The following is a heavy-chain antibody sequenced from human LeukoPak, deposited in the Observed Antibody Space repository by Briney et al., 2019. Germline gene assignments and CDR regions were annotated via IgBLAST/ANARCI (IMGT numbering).Heavy chain of an antibody. J-gene: IGHJ4*02. CDR2: INPNSGGT. V-gene: IGHV1-2*02. Sequence: ASVKVSCKASGYTFTGYYMHWVRQAPGQGLEWMGWINPNSGGTNYAQKFQGRVTMTRDTSISTAYMELSRLRSDDTAVYYCARDEVACSSTNCYFVYWGQGTLVTVSS. D-gene: IGHD2-2*01. CDR1: GYTFTGYY. CDR3: ARDEVACSSTNCYFVY.